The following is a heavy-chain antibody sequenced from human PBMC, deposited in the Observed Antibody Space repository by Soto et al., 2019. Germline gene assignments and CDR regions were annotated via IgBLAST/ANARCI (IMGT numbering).Heavy chain of an antibody. CDR1: EFSLRTAW. CDR2: IKSQGDGGTR. D-gene: IGHD2-21*01. CDR3: TTDLHSYCDGTACDAGIYYYDYWCV. J-gene: IGHJ6*02. V-gene: IGHV3-15*01. Sequence: LSLPSAASEFSLRTAWRSWVCNAPGKGLEKKRHIKSQGDGGTRDYAAPVKGRFTISRDDSKNTLFLQMNSLKNEDTAVYFCTTDLHSYCDGTACDAGIYYYDYWCVGVQVTTFIVSS.